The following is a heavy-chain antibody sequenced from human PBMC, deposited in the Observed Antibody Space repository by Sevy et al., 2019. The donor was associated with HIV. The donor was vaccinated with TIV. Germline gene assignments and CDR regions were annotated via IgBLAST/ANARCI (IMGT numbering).Heavy chain of an antibody. CDR1: GYTLTIYY. D-gene: IGHD3-3*01. J-gene: IGHJ4*02. Sequence: ASVKVSCKASGYTLTIYYLNWVRQAPGQGLEWMGWINPNSGGTKYAQKFEGRVTMTTDTSISTAYMELSSLGSDDTAVYYCARDSDFWSGSSTFTYWGQGTLVTVSS. CDR2: INPNSGGT. V-gene: IGHV1-2*02. CDR3: ARDSDFWSGSSTFTY.